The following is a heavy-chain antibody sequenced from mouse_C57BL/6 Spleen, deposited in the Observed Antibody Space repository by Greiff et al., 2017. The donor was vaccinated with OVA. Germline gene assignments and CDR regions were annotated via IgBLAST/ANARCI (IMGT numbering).Heavy chain of an antibody. CDR1: GFTFSSYG. CDR2: ISSGGSYT. D-gene: IGHD1-1*01. V-gene: IGHV5-6*01. J-gene: IGHJ2*01. CDR3: ARGGFVTTVVAKFYFDY. Sequence: EVQGVESGGDLVKPGGSLKLSCAASGFTFSSYGMSWVRQTPDKRLEWVATISSGGSYTYYPDSVKGRFTISRDNAKNTLYLQMSSLKSEDTAMYYCARGGFVTTVVAKFYFDYWGQGTTLTVSS.